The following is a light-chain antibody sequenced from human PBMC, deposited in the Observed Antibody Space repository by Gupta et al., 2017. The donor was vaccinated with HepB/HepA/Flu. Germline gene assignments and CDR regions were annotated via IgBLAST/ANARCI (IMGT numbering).Light chain of an antibody. CDR2: DAT. J-gene: IGKJ1*01. Sequence: IKMPKSPSSLSASVGDRVTITCRASQSIRSALHWYQQRPGKAPKRLIYDATTLQSGVPSRFSGSGSGTDFSLSIGRLQPEDFVTYYCQQKDSSPKTFGQGTRVEVK. CDR1: QSIRSA. CDR3: QQKDSSPKT. V-gene: IGKV1-39*01.